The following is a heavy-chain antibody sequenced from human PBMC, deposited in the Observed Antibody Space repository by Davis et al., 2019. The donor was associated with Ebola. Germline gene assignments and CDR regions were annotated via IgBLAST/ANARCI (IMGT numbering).Heavy chain of an antibody. Sequence: GESLKISCAASGFTFDDYAMHWVRQAPGKGLEWVSLISGDGGSTYYADSVKGRFTISRDNSKNSLYLQMNSLRTEDTALYYCAKGDILTGYYNFYYYGMDVWGQGTTVTVSS. V-gene: IGHV3-43*02. D-gene: IGHD3-9*01. CDR3: AKGDILTGYYNFYYYGMDV. CDR2: ISGDGGST. J-gene: IGHJ6*02. CDR1: GFTFDDYA.